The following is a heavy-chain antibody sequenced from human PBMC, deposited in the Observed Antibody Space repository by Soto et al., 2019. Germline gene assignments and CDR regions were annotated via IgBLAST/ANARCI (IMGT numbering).Heavy chain of an antibody. Sequence: EVQLVESGGGLVQPGGSLRLSCAASGVTFSSYWMSWVRQAPGKGLEWVANIKQDGSEKYYVDSVKGRFTISRDNDWNSLDLQMNSLRAEDTAVYFCARALEVVPAAMLYFQPWGQGSLVTVCS. CDR1: GVTFSSYW. CDR3: ARALEVVPAAMLYFQP. CDR2: IKQDGSEK. D-gene: IGHD2-2*01. V-gene: IGHV3-7*05. J-gene: IGHJ1*01.